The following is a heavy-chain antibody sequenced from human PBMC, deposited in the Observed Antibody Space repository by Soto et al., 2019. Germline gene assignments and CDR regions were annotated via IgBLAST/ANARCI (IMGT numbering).Heavy chain of an antibody. CDR1: GFTFSSYG. J-gene: IGHJ6*02. CDR3: AKGIAAQYYYGMDV. V-gene: IGHV3-30*18. D-gene: IGHD6-6*01. CDR2: ISYDGSNK. Sequence: QVQLVESGGGVVQPGRSLRLSCAASGFTFSSYGMHWVRQAPGKGLEWVAVISYDGSNKYYADSVKGRFTISRDNSKKTLYLQMNSLRAEDTAVYHCAKGIAAQYYYGMDVWGQGTTVTVSS.